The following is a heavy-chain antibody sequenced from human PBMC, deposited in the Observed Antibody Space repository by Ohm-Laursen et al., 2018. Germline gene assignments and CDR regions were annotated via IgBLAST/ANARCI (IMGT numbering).Heavy chain of an antibody. J-gene: IGHJ4*02. V-gene: IGHV1-18*01. D-gene: IGHD6-19*01. Sequence: GASVKVSCKGSGVNFNTSPINWVRQAPGQGLEWMGWIPTYSAERKYAQKFQNRVTMTIDTSTNTAYMELRSLTSDDTAVYYCLGWPASWTYWGQGTLVTVSS. CDR2: IPTYSAER. CDR1: GVNFNTSP. CDR3: LGWPASWTY.